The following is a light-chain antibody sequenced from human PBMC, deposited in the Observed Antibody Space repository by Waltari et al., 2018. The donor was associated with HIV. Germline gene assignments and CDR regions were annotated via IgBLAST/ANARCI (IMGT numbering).Light chain of an antibody. Sequence: DIQMTPSPSSLSASLGDRVTITCQASQDISNYLNWYQQKSGKAPKLRIYDASNLETGVPSRCSGSGSGTDFTCTISSLQPEDIATYYCQQYDNLPLYTFGQGTKLEIK. CDR3: QQYDNLPLYT. CDR1: QDISNY. J-gene: IGKJ2*01. CDR2: DAS. V-gene: IGKV1-33*01.